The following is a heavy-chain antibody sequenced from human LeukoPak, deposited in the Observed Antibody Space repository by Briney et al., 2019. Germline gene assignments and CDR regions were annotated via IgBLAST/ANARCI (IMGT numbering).Heavy chain of an antibody. Sequence: PSETLSLTCTVSGGSISSYYWSWIRQPPGKGLEWIGYIYYSGSTNYNPSLKSRVTISVDTSKNQFSLKLSSVTAADTAVYYCARDGAVAGYFDLWGRGTLVTVSS. V-gene: IGHV4-59*01. CDR1: GGSISSYY. CDR3: ARDGAVAGYFDL. D-gene: IGHD6-19*01. J-gene: IGHJ2*01. CDR2: IYYSGST.